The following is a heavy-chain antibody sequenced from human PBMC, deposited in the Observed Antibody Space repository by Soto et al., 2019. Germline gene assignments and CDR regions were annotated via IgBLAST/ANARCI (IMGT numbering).Heavy chain of an antibody. V-gene: IGHV3-53*01. CDR3: AKEGEHSSGWANFDY. D-gene: IGHD6-19*01. CDR1: GFTVSNNY. CDR2: IYSGGST. J-gene: IGHJ4*02. Sequence: PGGSLRLSCAASGFTVSNNYMSWVRQAPGKGLEWVSVIYSGGSTYYADSVKGRFTISRDNSKNTLYLQMNSLRAEDTAVYYCAKEGEHSSGWANFDYWGQGTLVTVSS.